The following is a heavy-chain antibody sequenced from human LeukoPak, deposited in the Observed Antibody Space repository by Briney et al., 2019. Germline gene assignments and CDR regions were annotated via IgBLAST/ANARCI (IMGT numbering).Heavy chain of an antibody. CDR3: ARDPDYGDHTGDY. J-gene: IGHJ4*02. CDR1: GGSISSSSYY. CDR2: IYYSGST. D-gene: IGHD4-17*01. Sequence: SETLSLTCTVSGGSISSSSYYWGWIRQPPGKGLEWNGSIYYSGSTYYNPSLKSRVTISVDTSKNQFSLKLSSVTAADTAVYYCARDPDYGDHTGDYWGQGTLVTVSS. V-gene: IGHV4-39*07.